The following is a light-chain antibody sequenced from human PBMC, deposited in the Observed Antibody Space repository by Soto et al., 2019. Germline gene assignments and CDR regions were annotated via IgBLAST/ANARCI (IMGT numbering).Light chain of an antibody. CDR2: SNS. J-gene: IGLJ1*01. Sequence: QSVLTQPPSTSGTPGQRVAISFSGSSSNIGGNTVTWYQQLPGAAPKLLIFSNSLRPSGIPDRFSGSKSGTSASLAISGLQSEDEADYYCSSWDDILNGYVFGTGTKVTVL. CDR1: SSNIGGNT. V-gene: IGLV1-44*01. CDR3: SSWDDILNGYV.